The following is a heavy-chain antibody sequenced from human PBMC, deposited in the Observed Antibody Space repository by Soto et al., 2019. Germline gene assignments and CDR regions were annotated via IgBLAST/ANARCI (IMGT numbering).Heavy chain of an antibody. CDR2: ISAYNGNT. Sequence: QVHLVQSGAEVKKPGASVKVSCKASGYTSTNYGITWVRQAPGQGLEWMGWISAYNGNTNYAQKLQGRVTMTTDTSTSTAYMELRSLRSDDTAVYYCARVSVVITLFRPYYVMDVWSQGTKVNISS. J-gene: IGHJ6*02. CDR1: GYTSTNYG. D-gene: IGHD3-10*01. V-gene: IGHV1-18*01. CDR3: ARVSVVITLFRPYYVMDV.